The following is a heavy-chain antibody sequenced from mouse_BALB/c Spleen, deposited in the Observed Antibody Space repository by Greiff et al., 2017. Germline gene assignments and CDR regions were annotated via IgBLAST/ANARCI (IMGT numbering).Heavy chain of an antibody. V-gene: IGHV5-9-4*01. CDR1: GFTFSSYA. CDR3: ARRWYGGYFDV. CDR2: ISSGGSYT. Sequence: EVHLVESGGGLVKPGGSLKLSCAASGFTFSSYAMSWVRQSPEKRLEWVAEISSGGSYTYYPDTVTGRFTISRDNAKNTLYLEMSSLRSEDTAMYYCARRWYGGYFDVWGAGTTVTVSS. J-gene: IGHJ1*01. D-gene: IGHD2-1*01.